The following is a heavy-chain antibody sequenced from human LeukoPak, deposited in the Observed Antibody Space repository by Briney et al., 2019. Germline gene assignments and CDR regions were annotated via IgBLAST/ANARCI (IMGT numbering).Heavy chain of an antibody. CDR2: INPNSGGT. CDR1: GYTFTGYY. CDR3: ATEPGGRYCSGGSCYSGAFDI. Sequence: ASVKVSCKASGYTFTGYYMHWVRQAPGQGLEWMGRINPNSGGTNYAQKFQGRVTMTRDTSISTAYMEPSRLRPDDTAVYYCATEPGGRYCSGGSCYSGAFDIWGQGTMVIASS. J-gene: IGHJ3*02. V-gene: IGHV1-2*06. D-gene: IGHD2-15*01.